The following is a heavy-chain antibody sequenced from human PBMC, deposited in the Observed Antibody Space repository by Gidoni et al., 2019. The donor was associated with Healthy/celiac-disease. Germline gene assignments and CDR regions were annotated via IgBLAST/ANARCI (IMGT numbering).Heavy chain of an antibody. D-gene: IGHD3-10*01. J-gene: IGHJ6*02. CDR3: ARGPGMVRGVTRYYGMDV. CDR2: INHSGST. CDR1: VGSFAGYY. Sequence: QVNLHQWGAGLLKPSETLSLTSAAEVGSFAGYYWSWIRQPPGKGLEWIGEINHSGSTNYNPSLKSRVTISVDTSKNQFSLKLSSVTAADTAVYYCARGPGMVRGVTRYYGMDVWGQGTTVTVSS. V-gene: IGHV4-34*01.